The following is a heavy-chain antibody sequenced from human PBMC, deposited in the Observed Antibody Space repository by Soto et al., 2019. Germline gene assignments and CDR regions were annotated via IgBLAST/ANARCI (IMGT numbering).Heavy chain of an antibody. Sequence: QLQLQESGPGLVKPSETLSLTCTVSGELINSDNYYWGWVRQPPGQGLEWIGSFSYSGNTHYRPSLKSRGTMSIATSKNHFSLKLTSVTAADTAIYSCARPGSVSGWFYFDSWGQGILVTVSS. D-gene: IGHD6-19*01. CDR3: ARPGSVSGWFYFDS. V-gene: IGHV4-39*02. CDR1: GELINSDNYY. CDR2: FSYSGNT. J-gene: IGHJ4*02.